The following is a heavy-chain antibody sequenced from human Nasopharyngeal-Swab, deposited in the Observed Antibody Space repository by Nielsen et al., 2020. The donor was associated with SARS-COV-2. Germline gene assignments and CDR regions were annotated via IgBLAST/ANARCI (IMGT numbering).Heavy chain of an antibody. CDR3: ASSPGIAAPTGMDV. CDR1: GFTFSSHA. Sequence: GESLKISCAASGFTFSSHAMHWVRQAPGKGLEWVAVISYDGSNKYYADSVKGRFTISRDNSKNTLYLQMNSLRAEDTAVYYCASSPGIAAPTGMDVWGQGTTVTVSS. CDR2: ISYDGSNK. J-gene: IGHJ6*02. V-gene: IGHV3-30*04. D-gene: IGHD6-13*01.